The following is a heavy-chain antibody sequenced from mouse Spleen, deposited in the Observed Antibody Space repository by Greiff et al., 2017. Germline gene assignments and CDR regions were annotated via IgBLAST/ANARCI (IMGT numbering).Heavy chain of an antibody. CDR3: ASLYGYDGY. Sequence: EVHLVESGPGLVKPSQSLSLTCTVPGYSITSDYAWNWIRQFPGNKLEWMGYISYSGSTSYNPSLKSRISITRDTSKNQFFLQLNSVTTEDTATYYCASLYGYDGYWGQGTTLTVSS. D-gene: IGHD2-2*01. V-gene: IGHV3-2*02. J-gene: IGHJ2*01. CDR2: ISYSGST. CDR1: GYSITSDYA.